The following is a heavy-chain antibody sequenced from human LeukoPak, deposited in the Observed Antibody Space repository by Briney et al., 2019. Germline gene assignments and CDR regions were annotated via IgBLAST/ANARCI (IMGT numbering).Heavy chain of an antibody. CDR1: GGSISSYS. V-gene: IGHV4-59*01. CDR3: ARDAYGYGDPYYFDY. D-gene: IGHD4-17*01. CDR2: IYYSGST. Sequence: SETLSLTCTVSGGSISSYSWSWIRQPPGKGLAWIGYIYYSGSTNYNPSLKSRVTISVDTSKNQFSLKLSSVTAADTAVYYCARDAYGYGDPYYFDYWGQGTLVTVSS. J-gene: IGHJ4*02.